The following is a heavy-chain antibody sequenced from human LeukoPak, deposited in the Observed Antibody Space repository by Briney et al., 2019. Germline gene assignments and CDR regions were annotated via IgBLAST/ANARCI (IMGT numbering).Heavy chain of an antibody. J-gene: IGHJ4*02. V-gene: IGHV4-39*07. CDR2: IYYSGST. Sequence: GSLRLSCAASGFTFNSYWMSWIRQPPGKGLEWIGSIYYSGSTYYNPSLKSRVTISVDTSKNQFSLKLSSVTAADTAVYYCARDYDSSGYYLYYFDYWGQGTLVTVSS. CDR3: ARDYDSSGYYLYYFDY. D-gene: IGHD3-22*01. CDR1: GFTFNSYW.